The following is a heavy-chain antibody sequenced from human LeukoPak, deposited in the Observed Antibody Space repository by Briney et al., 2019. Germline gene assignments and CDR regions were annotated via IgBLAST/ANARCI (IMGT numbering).Heavy chain of an antibody. Sequence: GGSRRLSCADSGFTFSGYSMNWVRQAPEKGMEWVSYISSSSTTIYYADSVKGRFTMSRDNAKKSLYLQMSSLRAEDTAVYYCARTNYDFWSGHNWFDPWGQGTLVTVSS. V-gene: IGHV3-48*01. CDR3: ARTNYDFWSGHNWFDP. J-gene: IGHJ5*02. CDR2: ISSSSTTI. D-gene: IGHD3-3*01. CDR1: GFTFSGYS.